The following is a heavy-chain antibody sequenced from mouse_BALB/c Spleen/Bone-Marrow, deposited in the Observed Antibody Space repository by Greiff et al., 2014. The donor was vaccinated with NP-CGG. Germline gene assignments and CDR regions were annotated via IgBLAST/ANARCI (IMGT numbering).Heavy chain of an antibody. CDR3: AIKPYYSWFAY. J-gene: IGHJ3*01. CDR1: GYSITSDYA. D-gene: IGHD2-10*01. CDR2: ISYSGST. Sequence: DVHLVESGPGLVKPSQSLSLTCTVPGYSITSDYAWNWIRQFPGNKLEWMGYISYSGSTGYNPSLKSRISITRDTSKNQFFLQLNSVTTEDTATYYCAIKPYYSWFAYWGQGTLVTVSA. V-gene: IGHV3-2*02.